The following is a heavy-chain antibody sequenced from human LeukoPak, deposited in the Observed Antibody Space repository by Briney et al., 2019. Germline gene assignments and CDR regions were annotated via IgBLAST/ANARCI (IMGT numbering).Heavy chain of an antibody. D-gene: IGHD3-16*01. CDR1: GFTFRNYW. CDR2: INADGSIT. Sequence: PGGSLRLSCAASGFTFRNYWMHWVRQAPGKGLVWVSRINADGSITTYADSVRGRFTISRDNAKNTLYLQMNSLTAADTAVYYCARDYGWGTAGDYWGQGTLVTVSS. CDR3: ARDYGWGTAGDY. J-gene: IGHJ4*02. V-gene: IGHV3-74*01.